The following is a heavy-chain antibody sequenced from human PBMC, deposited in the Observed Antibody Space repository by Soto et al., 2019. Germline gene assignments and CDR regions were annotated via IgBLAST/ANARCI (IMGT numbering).Heavy chain of an antibody. J-gene: IGHJ4*02. V-gene: IGHV4-34*01. Sequence: PSETLSLTCAVYGGSFSGYYWSWIRQPPGKGLEWIGEINHSGGTNYNPSLKSRVTISVDTSKNQFSLKLSSVTAADTAVYYCARATPRFLQRLVRKAAYFDYWGQGTLVTVSS. CDR2: INHSGGT. CDR1: GGSFSGYY. CDR3: ARATPRFLQRLVRKAAYFDY. D-gene: IGHD6-13*01.